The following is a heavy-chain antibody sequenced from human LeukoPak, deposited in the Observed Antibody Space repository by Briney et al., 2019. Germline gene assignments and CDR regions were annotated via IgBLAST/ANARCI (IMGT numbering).Heavy chain of an antibody. CDR3: ARDHRVGATIDY. V-gene: IGHV3-66*02. CDR2: IYSGGST. CDR1: GFTVSSNY. Sequence: GGSLRLSCAASGFTVSSNYMSWVRQAPGKGLEWVSVIYSGGSTYYADSVKGRFTISRDNSKNTPYLQMNSLRAEDTAVYYCARDHRVGATIDYWGQGTLVTVSS. D-gene: IGHD1-26*01. J-gene: IGHJ4*02.